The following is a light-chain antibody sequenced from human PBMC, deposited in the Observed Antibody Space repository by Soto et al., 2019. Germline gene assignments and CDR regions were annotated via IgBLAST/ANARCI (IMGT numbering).Light chain of an antibody. CDR1: SSDVCGYNH. CDR2: EVS. CDR3: NSHTSSNTRV. J-gene: IGLJ1*01. V-gene: IGLV2-14*01. Sequence: QSALTQPASVSGSPGQSITISCTGTSSDVCGYNHVSWYQHHPGKAPKLMIYEVSNRPSGVSNRFSGSKSGNTASLTISGLQADDEADYYCNSHTSSNTRVFGTGTKVTVL.